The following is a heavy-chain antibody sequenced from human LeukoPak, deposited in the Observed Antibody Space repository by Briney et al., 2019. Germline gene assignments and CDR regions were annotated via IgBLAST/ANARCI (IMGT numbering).Heavy chain of an antibody. Sequence: SETLSLTCTVSGGSISSYYWSWIRQPPGKGLEWIGYIYYSGSTNYNPSLKSRVTISVDKSKNQFSLKLSSVTAADTAVYYCARYPPVSMIVVRGAFDIWGQGTMVTVSS. CDR3: ARYPPVSMIVVRGAFDI. J-gene: IGHJ3*02. D-gene: IGHD3-22*01. CDR2: IYYSGST. V-gene: IGHV4-59*12. CDR1: GGSISSYY.